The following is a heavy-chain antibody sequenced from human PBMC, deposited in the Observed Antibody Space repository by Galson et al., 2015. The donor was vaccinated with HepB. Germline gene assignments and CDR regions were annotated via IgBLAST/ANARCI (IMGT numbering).Heavy chain of an antibody. Sequence: SLRLSCAASGFTFDDYAMHWVRQAPGKGLEWVSGISWNSGSIGYADSVKGRFTISRDNAKNSLYLQMNSLRAEDTAVYYCARDEGGYWYFDLWGRGTLVTVSS. V-gene: IGHV3-9*01. CDR3: ARDEGGYWYFDL. CDR2: ISWNSGSI. J-gene: IGHJ2*01. D-gene: IGHD1-26*01. CDR1: GFTFDDYA.